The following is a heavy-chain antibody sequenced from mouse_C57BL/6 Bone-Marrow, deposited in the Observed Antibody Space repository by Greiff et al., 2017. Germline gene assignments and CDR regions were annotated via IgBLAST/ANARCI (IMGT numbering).Heavy chain of an antibody. CDR3: ARDYDNY. Sequence: QVKLKQPGAELVKPGASVKLSCKASGYTFTSYWMQWVKQRPGQGLEWIGEIDPSDSYTNNNQKFKGKATLTVDTSSSKAYMQLSSLTSEDSAVYYCARDYDNYWGQGTTLTVSS. J-gene: IGHJ2*01. D-gene: IGHD2-4*01. V-gene: IGHV1-50*01. CDR2: IDPSDSYT. CDR1: GYTFTSYW.